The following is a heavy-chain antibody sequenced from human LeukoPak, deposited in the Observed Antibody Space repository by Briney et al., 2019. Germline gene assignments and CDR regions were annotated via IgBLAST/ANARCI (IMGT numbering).Heavy chain of an antibody. CDR1: GGSVSSGSYY. V-gene: IGHV4-61*01. Sequence: SETLSLTCTVSGGSVSSGSYYWSWIRQPPGKGLEWIGYIYYSGSTNYNPSLKSRVTISVDTSKNQFSLKLSSVTAADTAVYYCASDNVAGTEWGQGTLVTVSS. D-gene: IGHD6-13*01. CDR3: ASDNVAGTE. CDR2: IYYSGST. J-gene: IGHJ4*02.